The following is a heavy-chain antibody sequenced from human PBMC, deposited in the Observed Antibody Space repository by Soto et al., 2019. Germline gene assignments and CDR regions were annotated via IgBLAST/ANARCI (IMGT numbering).Heavy chain of an antibody. CDR2: INPSGGST. V-gene: IGHV1-46*01. D-gene: IGHD3-22*01. J-gene: IGHJ4*02. Sequence: ASVKVSCKASGYTFTSYGISWARQAPGQGLEWMGIINPSGGSTSYAQKFQGRVTMTRDTSTSTVYMELSSLGSEDTAVYYCARGGEYYDSSGYPITPSSFDYWGQGTLVTVSS. CDR3: ARGGEYYDSSGYPITPSSFDY. CDR1: GYTFTSYG.